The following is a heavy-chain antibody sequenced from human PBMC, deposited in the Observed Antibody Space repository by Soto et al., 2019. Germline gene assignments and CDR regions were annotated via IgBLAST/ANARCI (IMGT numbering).Heavy chain of an antibody. CDR3: ARRYVLRDYFDY. V-gene: IGHV4-39*01. CDR1: GGSISSSSYY. D-gene: IGHD3-16*01. CDR2: IYYSGST. Sequence: SETLSLPCPVSGGSISSSSYYWGWIRQPRGKGLECIGSIYYSGSTYYNPSLKSLVTISVDTSKNHFSLKLSSVASADTAVYYCARRYVLRDYFDYWGQGTLVTVSS. J-gene: IGHJ4*02.